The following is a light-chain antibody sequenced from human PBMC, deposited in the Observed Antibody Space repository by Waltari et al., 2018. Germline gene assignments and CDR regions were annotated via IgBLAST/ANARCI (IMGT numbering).Light chain of an antibody. CDR1: QSVSKY. Sequence: EIVLTQSPGTLSLSPGDTAILSGRASQSVSKYLAWYQQKPGQAPRLLIFGASSRATGIPDRFSGSGSGTDLSLTISRVEPEDFAVYYCQQYVSLPATFGQVTKVEIE. V-gene: IGKV3-20*01. J-gene: IGKJ1*01. CDR3: QQYVSLPAT. CDR2: GAS.